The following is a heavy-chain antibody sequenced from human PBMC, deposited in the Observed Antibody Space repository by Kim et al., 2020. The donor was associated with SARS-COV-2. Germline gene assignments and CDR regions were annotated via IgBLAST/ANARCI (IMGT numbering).Heavy chain of an antibody. J-gene: IGHJ6*02. CDR2: IIPIFGTA. V-gene: IGHV1-69*13. CDR3: ARENYYGSGSYYGMDV. CDR1: GGTFSSYA. Sequence: SVKVSCKASGGTFSSYAISWVRQAPGQGLEWMGGIIPIFGTANYAQKFQGRVTITADESTSTAYMELSSLSSEDTAVYYCARENYYGSGSYYGMDVWGQGTTVTVSS. D-gene: IGHD3-10*01.